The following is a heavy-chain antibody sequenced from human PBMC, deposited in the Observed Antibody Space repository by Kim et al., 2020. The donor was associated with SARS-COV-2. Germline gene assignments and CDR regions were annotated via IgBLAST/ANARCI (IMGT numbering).Heavy chain of an antibody. V-gene: IGHV4-4*07. J-gene: IGHJ4*02. Sequence: SETLSLTCTVSGGSITTYYWSWLRQPAGKGLECIGRIYHDGTTDYDPSVRGRVTMSVDTSKNQFSLKLTSVTAADTAIYFCARGVIYRLYFDYWGQGSLVTLSS. D-gene: IGHD3-10*01. CDR3: ARGVIYRLYFDY. CDR2: IYHDGTT. CDR1: GGSITTYY.